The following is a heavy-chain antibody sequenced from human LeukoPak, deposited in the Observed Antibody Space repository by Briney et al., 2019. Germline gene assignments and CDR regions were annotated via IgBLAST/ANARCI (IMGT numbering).Heavy chain of an antibody. CDR3: ARDEGYSYGPKARNWFDP. Sequence: SETLSLTCTVSGGSISSYYWSWIRQPAGKGLEWIGRIYTSGSTSYNPSLKSRVTMSVDTSKNQFSLKLSSVTAADTAVYYCARDEGYSYGPKARNWFDPWGQGTLVTVSS. CDR1: GGSISSYY. J-gene: IGHJ5*02. V-gene: IGHV4-4*07. CDR2: IYTSGST. D-gene: IGHD5-18*01.